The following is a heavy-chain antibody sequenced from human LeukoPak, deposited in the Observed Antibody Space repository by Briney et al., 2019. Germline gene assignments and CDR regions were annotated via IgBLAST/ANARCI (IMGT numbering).Heavy chain of an antibody. V-gene: IGHV3-23*01. Sequence: GGSLRLSCAVSGFTFGNYYMSWVRQAPGKGLEWVSAISGSGGSTYYADSVKGRFTISRDNSKNTLYLQMNSLRAEDAAVYYCAKDTGGYWGQGTLVTVSS. J-gene: IGHJ4*02. D-gene: IGHD3-10*01. CDR3: AKDTGGY. CDR2: ISGSGGST. CDR1: GFTFGNYY.